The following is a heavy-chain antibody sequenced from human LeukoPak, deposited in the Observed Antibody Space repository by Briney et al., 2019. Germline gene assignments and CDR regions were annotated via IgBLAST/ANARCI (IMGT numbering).Heavy chain of an antibody. CDR3: AKPANYYDSSGYYPMSPYWYFDL. CDR1: GFTFSSYA. V-gene: IGHV3-23*01. J-gene: IGHJ2*01. D-gene: IGHD3-22*01. Sequence: GGSLRLSCAASGFTFSSYAMSWVRQAPGKGLEWFSAISGSGGSTYYADSVKGRFTISRDNSKNTLYLQLNSLRAEDTAVYYCAKPANYYDSSGYYPMSPYWYFDLWGRGTLVTVSS. CDR2: ISGSGGST.